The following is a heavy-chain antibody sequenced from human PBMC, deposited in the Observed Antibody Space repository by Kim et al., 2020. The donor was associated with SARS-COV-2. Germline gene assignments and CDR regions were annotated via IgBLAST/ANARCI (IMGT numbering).Heavy chain of an antibody. CDR2: K. CDR3: GRDPRHHKHDYIDY. V-gene: IGHV3-30*03. J-gene: IGHJ4*02. Sequence: KYYGDSVTGRFPISRDNSKNTLYLQMNSLRVEDTAVYYCGRDPRHHKHDYIDYWGQG.